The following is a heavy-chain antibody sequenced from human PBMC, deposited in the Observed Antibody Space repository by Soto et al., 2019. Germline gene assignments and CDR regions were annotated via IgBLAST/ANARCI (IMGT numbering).Heavy chain of an antibody. CDR3: ARVGSGWYGYYYYGMDV. CDR2: IGTAGDT. Sequence: GGSLRLSCAASGFTFSSYDMHWVRQATGKGLEWVSAIGTAGDTYYAGSVKGRFTISRENAKNSLYLQMNSLRAGDTAVYYCARVGSGWYGYYYYGMDVWGQGTTVTVSS. D-gene: IGHD6-19*01. J-gene: IGHJ6*02. V-gene: IGHV3-13*04. CDR1: GFTFSSYD.